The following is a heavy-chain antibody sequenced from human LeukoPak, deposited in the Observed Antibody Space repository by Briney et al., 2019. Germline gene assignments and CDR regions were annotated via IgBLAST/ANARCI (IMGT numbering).Heavy chain of an antibody. CDR1: GFTFSSYA. CDR3: AKDREKFYYGSGSYPLFDY. CDR2: ISGSGGNT. D-gene: IGHD3-10*01. J-gene: IGHJ4*02. Sequence: GGSLRLSCAASGFTFSSYATSWVRQAPGKGLEWVSAISGSGGNTYYADSVKGRFTISRDNSKNTLYLQMNSMRAEDTALYYCAKDREKFYYGSGSYPLFDYWGQGTLVTVSS. V-gene: IGHV3-23*01.